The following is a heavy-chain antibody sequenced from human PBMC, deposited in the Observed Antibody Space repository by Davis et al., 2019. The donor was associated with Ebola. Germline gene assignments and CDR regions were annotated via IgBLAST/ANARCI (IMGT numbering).Heavy chain of an antibody. CDR1: GFTFSSYW. J-gene: IGHJ6*02. V-gene: IGHV3-74*01. D-gene: IGHD2-15*01. Sequence: PGGSLRLSCPASGFTFSSYWLHWVRQAQGKGLVWVSRINSDGSSTSFADSVKGRFTIPRDNAKNTLYLQMNSLRAEDTSVYYCARVAYCSCGSCYSYYYYGMDVWGQGTTVTVSS. CDR3: ARVAYCSCGSCYSYYYYGMDV. CDR2: INSDGSST.